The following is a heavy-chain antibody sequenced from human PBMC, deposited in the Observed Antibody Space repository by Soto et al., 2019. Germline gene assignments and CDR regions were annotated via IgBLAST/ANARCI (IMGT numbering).Heavy chain of an antibody. CDR3: ARDPPLYGDSSDYFDY. Sequence: QVQLVQSGAEVKKPGASVKVSCKASGYTFTSYAMHLVRQAPGQRLEWMGWINAGNGNTKYSQKFQGRVTITRYTSASTAYMELSSLRSEDTAVYYCARDPPLYGDSSDYFDYWGQGTLVTVSS. CDR1: GYTFTSYA. CDR2: INAGNGNT. D-gene: IGHD4-17*01. V-gene: IGHV1-3*01. J-gene: IGHJ4*02.